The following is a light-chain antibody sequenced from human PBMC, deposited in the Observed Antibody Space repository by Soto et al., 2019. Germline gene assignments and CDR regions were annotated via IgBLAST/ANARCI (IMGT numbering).Light chain of an antibody. V-gene: IGLV2-14*01. CDR1: SSDVGAYNF. CDR2: DVS. J-gene: IGLJ1*01. Sequence: QSALTQPASVSGSPGQSITISCTGTSSDVGAYNFVSWFQHRPGQDPKLMIYDVSNRPSGVSNRFSGSKSGNTASLTISGLQGEDEADYYCSAYTRSNTYVFGTGTKVTVL. CDR3: SAYTRSNTYV.